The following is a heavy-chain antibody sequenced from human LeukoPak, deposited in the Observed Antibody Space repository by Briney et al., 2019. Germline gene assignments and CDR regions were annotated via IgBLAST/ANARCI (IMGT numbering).Heavy chain of an antibody. CDR3: ARVGPGDYGDYGVSYYGMDV. CDR1: GFTFSSYA. J-gene: IGHJ6*02. CDR2: ISYDGSNK. Sequence: QPGGSLRLSCAASGFTFSSYAMHWVRQAPGKGLEWVAVISYDGSNKYYADSVKGRFTISRDNSKNTLYLQMNSLRAEDTAVYYCARVGPGDYGDYGVSYYGMDVWGQGTTVTVSS. D-gene: IGHD4-17*01. V-gene: IGHV3-30-3*01.